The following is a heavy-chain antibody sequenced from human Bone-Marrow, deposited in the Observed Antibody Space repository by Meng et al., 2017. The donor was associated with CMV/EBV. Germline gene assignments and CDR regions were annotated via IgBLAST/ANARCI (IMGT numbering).Heavy chain of an antibody. D-gene: IGHD3-16*02. Sequence: GGSLTLSCAASGFTFSNYSMNWVRHAPGKGLEWVSSISSSSSYIYYADSVKGRFTISRDNAKNSLYLQMNSLRAEDTAAYYCAIGTTYYRFSNRFDYWGQGTLVTVSS. V-gene: IGHV3-21*01. CDR1: GFTFSNYS. J-gene: IGHJ4*01. CDR2: ISSSSSYI. CDR3: AIGTTYYRFSNRFDY.